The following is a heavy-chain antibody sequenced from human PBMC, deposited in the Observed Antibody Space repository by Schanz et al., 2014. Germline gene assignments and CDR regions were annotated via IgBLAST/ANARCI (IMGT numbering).Heavy chain of an antibody. CDR3: AREDVVVVGVDFSYYYGMDV. CDR1: GYSFTAYD. J-gene: IGHJ6*02. D-gene: IGHD2-21*01. V-gene: IGHV1-8*02. Sequence: QVQLVQSGAEVRKPGASVKVSCKASGYSFTAYDINWVRQATGQGLEWMGWMNPDSGHSGYAQKFQGRITMTTSTSIDTAYMELGSLTSDDTAIYYCAREDVVVVGVDFSYYYGMDVWGQGTTVVVSS. CDR2: MNPDSGHS.